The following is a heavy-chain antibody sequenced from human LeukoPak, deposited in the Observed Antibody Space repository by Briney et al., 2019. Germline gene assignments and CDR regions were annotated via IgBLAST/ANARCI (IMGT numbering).Heavy chain of an antibody. CDR1: GFTFSSYG. CDR3: ARDGTLGASGSYYNLSY. D-gene: IGHD3-10*01. J-gene: IGHJ4*02. V-gene: IGHV3-33*01. Sequence: GGSLRLSCAASGFTFSSYGMHWVRQAPGKGLEWVAVIWHDESKKYYADSVEGRFTISRDTSKNTLYLQMNSLRVEDTAVYYCARDGTLGASGSYYNLSYWGQGALVTVSS. CDR2: IWHDESKK.